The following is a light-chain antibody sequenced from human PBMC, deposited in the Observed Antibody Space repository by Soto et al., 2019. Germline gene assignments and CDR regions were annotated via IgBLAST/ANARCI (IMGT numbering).Light chain of an antibody. CDR3: QQYGMSPYT. Sequence: EIVLTQSQDTLSLSPGERATLSCRASQIVNRNDLAWYQQKPGQAPRLLIYGASSRPGGIPDQFSGSGSGTDFNFTITRLEPVDFAVYYCQQYGMSPYTFAQGTRLEI. CDR2: GAS. J-gene: IGKJ2*01. V-gene: IGKV3-20*01. CDR1: QIVNRND.